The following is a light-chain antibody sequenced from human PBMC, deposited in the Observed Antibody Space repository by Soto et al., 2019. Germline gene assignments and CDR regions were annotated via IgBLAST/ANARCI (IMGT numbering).Light chain of an antibody. CDR1: QSVSSN. Sequence: EIVLTQSPDTLSVSPGERATLSCRASQSVSSNIVWYQQKPGQAPRLLTYGASTRATGIPARFSGSGSGTEFTLTISSLQSEDFAAYYCQQYNNWPSLTFGPGTKVDIK. CDR2: GAS. V-gene: IGKV3-15*01. J-gene: IGKJ3*01. CDR3: QQYNNWPSLT.